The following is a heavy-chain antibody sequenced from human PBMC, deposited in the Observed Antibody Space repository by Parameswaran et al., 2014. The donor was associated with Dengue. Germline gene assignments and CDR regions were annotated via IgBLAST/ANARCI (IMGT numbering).Heavy chain of an antibody. CDR2: INPNSGGT. J-gene: IGHJ5*02. CDR3: ARGGSVVVRQNWFDP. V-gene: IGHV1-2*02. D-gene: IGHD2-2*01. Sequence: WVRQAPGQGLEWMGWINPNSGGTNYAQKFQGRVTMTRDTSISTAYMELSRLRSDDTAVYYCARGGSVVVRQNWFDPWGQGTLVTVSS.